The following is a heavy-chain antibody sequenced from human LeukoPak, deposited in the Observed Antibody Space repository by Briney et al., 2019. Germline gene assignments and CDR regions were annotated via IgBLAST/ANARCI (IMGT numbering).Heavy chain of an antibody. V-gene: IGHV3-23*01. CDR2: IWSSGDHT. D-gene: IGHD2-8*01. CDR1: RFSINNYP. CDR3: AKDPNGDYIGAFDV. J-gene: IGHJ3*01. Sequence: GESLKISCTTSRFSINNYPMTWVRRAPGKGLEWVSSIWSSGDHTKYADSVRGRVTVSRDKTKNTLYLQMNDLRVDDTAVYYCAKDPNGDYIGAFDVWGQGIMVTVSS.